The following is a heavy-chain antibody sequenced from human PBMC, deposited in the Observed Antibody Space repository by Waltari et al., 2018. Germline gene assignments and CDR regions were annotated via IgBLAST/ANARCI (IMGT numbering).Heavy chain of an antibody. J-gene: IGHJ3*02. Sequence: EVQLVESGGGLVQPGGSLRLSCAASGFTFSSYWMSWVRQAPGKGLEWVANIKQDGSEKYYVDSVKGRFTISRDNAKNSLYLQMNSLRAEDTAVYYCASRSYSGSYFPFQDAFDIWGQGTMVTVSS. V-gene: IGHV3-7*01. D-gene: IGHD1-26*01. CDR2: IKQDGSEK. CDR3: ASRSYSGSYFPFQDAFDI. CDR1: GFTFSSYW.